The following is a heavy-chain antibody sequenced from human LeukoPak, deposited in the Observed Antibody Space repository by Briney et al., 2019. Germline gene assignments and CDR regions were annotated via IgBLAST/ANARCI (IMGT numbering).Heavy chain of an antibody. CDR1: GGTFSSYA. J-gene: IGHJ5*02. CDR2: IISICCTA. V-gene: IGHV1-69*06. CDR3: ARDRGYYYDSSGFRLGWFDP. Sequence: GASVKVSCKASGGTFSSYAISWVRRAPGQGLEWMGGIISICCTANYAQKFQGRVTITADKSTSTAYMELSSLRSEDTAVYYCARDRGYYYDSSGFRLGWFDPWGQGTLVTVSS. D-gene: IGHD3-22*01.